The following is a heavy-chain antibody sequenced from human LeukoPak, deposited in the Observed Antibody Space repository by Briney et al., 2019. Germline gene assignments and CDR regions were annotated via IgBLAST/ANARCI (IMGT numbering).Heavy chain of an antibody. V-gene: IGHV3-64*04. CDR3: AKVEEAPYNWFDP. CDR2: ISSNGGNT. Sequence: GGSLRLSCSASGFTFSSYAMHWVRQAPGKGLEYVSAISSNGGNTYYADSVKGRFTTSRDNSKNTLYLQMNSLRAEDTAVYYCAKVEEAPYNWFDPWGQGTLVTVSS. CDR1: GFTFSSYA. J-gene: IGHJ5*02.